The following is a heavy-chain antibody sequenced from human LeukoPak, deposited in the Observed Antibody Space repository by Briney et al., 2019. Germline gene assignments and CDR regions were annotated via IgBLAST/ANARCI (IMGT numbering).Heavy chain of an antibody. D-gene: IGHD3-22*01. J-gene: IGHJ4*02. CDR1: GFTFSSYA. CDR3: ARDILDSSGYHFDY. Sequence: GGSLRLSCAASGFTFSSYAMHWVRQAPGKGLEWAAVISYDGSNKYYADSVKGRFTISRDNSKNTLYLQMNSLRAEDTAVYYCARDILDSSGYHFDYWGQGTLVTVSS. CDR2: ISYDGSNK. V-gene: IGHV3-30*04.